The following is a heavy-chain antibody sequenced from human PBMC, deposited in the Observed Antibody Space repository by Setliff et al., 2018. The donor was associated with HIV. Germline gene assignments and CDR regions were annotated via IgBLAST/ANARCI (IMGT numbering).Heavy chain of an antibody. Sequence: SETLSLTCTVSGGSISSGRYYWSWIRQPAGKGLEWIGHIYTGGSPNYNPSLMSRVTISIDTSKDQLSLRLNSVTAADTAIYYCARQGAVIGHSFDSWGPGALVTVSS. CDR2: IYTGGSP. J-gene: IGHJ4*02. CDR1: GGSISSGRYY. V-gene: IGHV4-61*09. CDR3: ARQGAVIGHSFDS. D-gene: IGHD2-21*01.